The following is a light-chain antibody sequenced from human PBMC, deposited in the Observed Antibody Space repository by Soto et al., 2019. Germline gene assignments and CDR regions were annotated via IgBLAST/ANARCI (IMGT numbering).Light chain of an antibody. V-gene: IGKV1-13*02. CDR2: FAS. CDR1: QGIATA. J-gene: IGKJ4*01. CDR3: QQFTAYPLT. Sequence: AIQLTQSPSSLSASVGDSVTITCRTLQGIATALAWYQCKPGKPPKLLISFASTLESGVPSRFSGSGSGTDFTLTISGLQPEDFATYVCQQFTAYPLTFGGGTRVAI.